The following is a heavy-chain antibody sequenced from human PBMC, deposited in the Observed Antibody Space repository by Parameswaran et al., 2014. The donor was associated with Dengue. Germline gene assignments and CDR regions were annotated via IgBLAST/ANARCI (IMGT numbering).Heavy chain of an antibody. CDR3: ANGDYYHYYGMDV. D-gene: IGHD4-17*01. V-gene: IGHV1-2*02. Sequence: WVRQAPGQGLEWMGGIIPIFGTANYAQKFQGRVSLTRDTSITTAYMELSGLRSDDTAVYYCANGDYYHYYGMDVWGQGTTVTVSS. J-gene: IGHJ6*01. CDR2: IIPIFGTA.